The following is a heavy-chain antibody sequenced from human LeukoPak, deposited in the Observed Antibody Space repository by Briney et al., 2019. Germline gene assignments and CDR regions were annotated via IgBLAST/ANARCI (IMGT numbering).Heavy chain of an antibody. J-gene: IGHJ4*02. CDR1: GFSFSSYE. D-gene: IGHD6-13*01. V-gene: IGHV4-4*02. Sequence: GSLRLSCAASGFSFSSYEMNWVRQPPGKGLEWIGEIYHSGSTNYNPSLKSRVTISLDKSKNQFSLNLTSVTAADTAVYYCARDRGGSSWVGDPLPRDFDYWGQGTLVTVSS. CDR2: IYHSGST. CDR3: ARDRGGSSWVGDPLPRDFDY.